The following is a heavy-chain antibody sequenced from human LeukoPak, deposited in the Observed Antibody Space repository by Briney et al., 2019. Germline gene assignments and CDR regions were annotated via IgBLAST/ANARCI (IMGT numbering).Heavy chain of an antibody. J-gene: IGHJ4*02. V-gene: IGHV3-53*05. D-gene: IGHD3-22*01. CDR3: GRDLEPYYYDSSGFI. CDR2: IYSGGST. CDR1: GFIVSSSY. Sequence: GGSLRLSCAASGFIVSSSYMSWVRQAPGKGLEWVSVIYSGGSTYYADSVKGRFTISRDNSKNTLYLQMNSLRAEDTAVYYCGRDLEPYYYDSSGFIWGQGTLVTVSS.